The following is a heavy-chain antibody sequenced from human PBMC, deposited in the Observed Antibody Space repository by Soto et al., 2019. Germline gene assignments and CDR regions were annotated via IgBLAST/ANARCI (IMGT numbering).Heavy chain of an antibody. CDR1: GFTFSSYS. V-gene: IGHV3-21*01. Sequence: PGGSLRLSCAASGFTFSSYSMNWVRQAPGKGLEWVSSISSSSSYIYYADSVKGRFTISRDNAKNSLYLQMNSLRAEDTAVYYCARGDSSPSDGFDYWGQGTLVTVSS. J-gene: IGHJ4*02. CDR3: ARGDSSPSDGFDY. CDR2: ISSSSSYI. D-gene: IGHD6-13*01.